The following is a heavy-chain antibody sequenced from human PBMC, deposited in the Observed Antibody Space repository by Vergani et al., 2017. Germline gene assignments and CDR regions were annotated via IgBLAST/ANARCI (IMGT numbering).Heavy chain of an antibody. CDR2: ISCSGGST. CDR3: AKDLGMYSGSYLGLAFYI. J-gene: IGHJ3*02. Sequence: EVQLLESGGGLVQPGGSLRLSCAASGFTFSSYAMSWVRQAPGKGLEWVSAISCSGGSTYYADSVKGRFTISRDNSKNTLYLQMNSLRAEDTAVYYCAKDLGMYSGSYLGLAFYIWGQGTMVTVSS. CDR1: GFTFSSYA. D-gene: IGHD1-26*01. V-gene: IGHV3-23*01.